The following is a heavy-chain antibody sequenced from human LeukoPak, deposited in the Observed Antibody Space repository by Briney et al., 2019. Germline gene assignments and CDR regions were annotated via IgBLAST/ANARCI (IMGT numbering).Heavy chain of an antibody. CDR2: IYYSGST. Sequence: SETLSLTCTVSGGSISSSSYYWGWIRQPPGKGLERIGSIYYSGSTYYNPSLKSRVTISVDTSKNQFSLKLSSVTAADTAVYYCATIERRIAAAGPIDYWGQGTLVTVSS. CDR3: ATIERRIAAAGPIDY. CDR1: GGSISSSSYY. D-gene: IGHD6-13*01. J-gene: IGHJ4*02. V-gene: IGHV4-39*01.